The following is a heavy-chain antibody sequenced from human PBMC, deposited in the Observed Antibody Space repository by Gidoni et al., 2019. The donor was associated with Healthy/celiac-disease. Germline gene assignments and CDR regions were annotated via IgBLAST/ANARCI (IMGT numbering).Heavy chain of an antibody. J-gene: IGHJ4*02. D-gene: IGHD3-22*01. CDR3: ARRPPPAPHLYDSSGYFDY. CDR1: GGSLSSSRYD. Sequence: QLQLQESGPGLVKPSETLSLTCTVSGGSLSSSRYDWGWISKRPGQGLEGIGSIYCSGSTYCNPSRQSRVTISVDTSKIQFSQKLSSVTAADTAVYYCARRPPPAPHLYDSSGYFDYWGQGTLVTVSS. V-gene: IGHV4-39*01. CDR2: IYCSGST.